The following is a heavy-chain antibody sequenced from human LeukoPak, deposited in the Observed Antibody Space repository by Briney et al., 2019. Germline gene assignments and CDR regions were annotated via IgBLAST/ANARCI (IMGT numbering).Heavy chain of an antibody. J-gene: IGHJ4*02. CDR2: VYYTGST. D-gene: IGHD5-18*01. CDR1: GGSIGSYY. Sequence: SETLSLTCTVSGGSIGSYYWSWIRQPPGKGLEWIGYVYYTGSTSYNPSLKSRVTISVDTSKTQLSLKLSSVTAADTAVYYCGTGDSYGSDYWGQGTLVTVSS. V-gene: IGHV4-59*12. CDR3: GTGDSYGSDY.